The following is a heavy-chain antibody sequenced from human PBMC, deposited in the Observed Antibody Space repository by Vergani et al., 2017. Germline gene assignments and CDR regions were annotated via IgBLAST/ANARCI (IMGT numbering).Heavy chain of an antibody. CDR1: GFTFSSYS. CDR3: ARSLVAGKGGC. J-gene: IGHJ4*02. D-gene: IGHD6-19*01. CDR2: ISTTSDTI. V-gene: IGHV3-48*01. Sequence: DVQLVESGGDLVQPGGSLRLSCAASGFTFSSYSMNWVRQAPGKGLEWISYISTTSDTIYYADSVRGRFTISRDNAKNSLYLEMNSLRVEDTAVYFCARSLVAGKGGCWGGGTRVAVSS.